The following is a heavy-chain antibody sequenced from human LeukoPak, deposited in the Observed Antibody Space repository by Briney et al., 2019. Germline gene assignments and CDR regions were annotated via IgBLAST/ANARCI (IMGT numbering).Heavy chain of an antibody. CDR2: ISSTSSTI. J-gene: IGHJ4*02. CDR1: GFNFFNYN. V-gene: IGHV3-48*04. Sequence: GGSLRFSCATSGFNFFNYNMNWVRQTPGKGLEWISHISSTSSTIKYADSVRGRFTISRDNAKNSLHLQMNSLRAEDTAVYYCARPRSGGTWFFDYWGQGTLVTVSS. CDR3: ARPRSGGTWFFDY. D-gene: IGHD2-15*01.